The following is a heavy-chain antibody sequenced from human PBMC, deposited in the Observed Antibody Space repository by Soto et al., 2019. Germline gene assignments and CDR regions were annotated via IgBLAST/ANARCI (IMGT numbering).Heavy chain of an antibody. Sequence: PSETLSLTCTVSGGSISSYYWSWIRQPPGKGLEWIAYIYYSGSTNYNPSLKSRVTISLDTSKNQFSLKLSSVTAADTAVYYCARRSGYCSGGSCYLAFDYWGQGTLVTVSS. CDR3: ARRSGYCSGGSCYLAFDY. V-gene: IGHV4-59*08. CDR2: IYYSGST. D-gene: IGHD2-15*01. J-gene: IGHJ4*02. CDR1: GGSISSYY.